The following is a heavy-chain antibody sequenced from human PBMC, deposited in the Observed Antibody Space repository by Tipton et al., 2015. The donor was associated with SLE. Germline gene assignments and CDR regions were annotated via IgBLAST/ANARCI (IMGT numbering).Heavy chain of an antibody. CDR2: IDPSDSYT. J-gene: IGHJ4*02. CDR3: ATGGDGYNFPY. V-gene: IGHV5-10-1*01. CDR1: GYSFTSYW. D-gene: IGHD5-24*01. Sequence: QSGAEVKKPGESLRISCKGSGYSFTSYWISLVRQMPGKGLEWMGIIDPSDSYTNYSPSFQGHVTISADKSVSTAYVQWSSLKASDTAMYYCATGGDGYNFPYWGQGNLVTVSS.